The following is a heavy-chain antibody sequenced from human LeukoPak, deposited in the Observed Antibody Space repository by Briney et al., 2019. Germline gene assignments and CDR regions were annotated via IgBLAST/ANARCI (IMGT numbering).Heavy chain of an antibody. V-gene: IGHV4-31*03. CDR1: GGSLSSGGYY. CDR3: ARGLKDTYYDILSPTDY. CDR2: IYYSGST. Sequence: PSQTLSLTCTVSGGSLSSGGYYWSWIRQHPGKGLEWIGYIYYSGSTYYNPSLKSRVTISVDTSKNQFSLKLSSVTAADTAVYYCARGLKDTYYDILSPTDYWGQGTLVTVSS. D-gene: IGHD3-9*01. J-gene: IGHJ4*02.